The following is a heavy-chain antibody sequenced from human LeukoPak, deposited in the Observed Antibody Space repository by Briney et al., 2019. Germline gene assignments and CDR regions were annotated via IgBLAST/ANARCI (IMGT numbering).Heavy chain of an antibody. CDR3: ARDSYGDYYFDY. D-gene: IGHD4-17*01. CDR1: GFTFSSYE. Sequence: PGGSLRLSCAASGFTFSSYEMNWVRQAPGKGLEWVANIKQDGSEKYYVDSVKGRFTISRDNAKNSLYLQMNSLRAEDTAVYYCARDSYGDYYFDYWGQGTLVTDSS. J-gene: IGHJ4*02. V-gene: IGHV3-7*01. CDR2: IKQDGSEK.